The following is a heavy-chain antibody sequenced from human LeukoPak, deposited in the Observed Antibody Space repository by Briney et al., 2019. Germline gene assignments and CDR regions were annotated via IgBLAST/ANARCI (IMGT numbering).Heavy chain of an antibody. Sequence: GASVTVSCKASGYTFTGYYMHWVGQAPGQGLEWMGWINPNSGGTDYAHKFQGRVTMTRDTSISTPYMELSRLRSDNTAVYYCARDSSWNYPFDWFDPWGQGTLVTVSS. CDR1: GYTFTGYY. CDR2: INPNSGGT. J-gene: IGHJ5*02. CDR3: ARDSSWNYPFDWFDP. D-gene: IGHD1-7*01. V-gene: IGHV1-2*07.